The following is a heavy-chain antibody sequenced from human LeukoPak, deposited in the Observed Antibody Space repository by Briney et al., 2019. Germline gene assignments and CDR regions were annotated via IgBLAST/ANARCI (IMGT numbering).Heavy chain of an antibody. CDR1: GGSITSYY. Sequence: SETLSLTCPVSGGSITSYYWTWIRQPPGKGLEWIGYVYYSGSTSYNPSLKSRVTISVDMSKNRFSLKLSSVTAADTAVYCCAKYYYDSSGAWRYYDLWGRGTLVTVSS. D-gene: IGHD3-22*01. CDR3: AKYYYDSSGAWRYYDL. J-gene: IGHJ2*01. V-gene: IGHV4-59*01. CDR2: VYYSGST.